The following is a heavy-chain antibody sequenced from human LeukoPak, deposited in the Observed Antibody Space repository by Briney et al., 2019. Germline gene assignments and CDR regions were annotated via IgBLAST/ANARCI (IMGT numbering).Heavy chain of an antibody. Sequence: GGSLRLSCAASGFTFSSYAMHWVRQAPGKGLEWVAVISYDGSNKYYADSVKGRFTISRDNSKNTLYLQMNSLRAEDTAVYYCARSNATVTTYGYYFDYWGQGTLVTVSS. J-gene: IGHJ4*02. CDR3: ARSNATVTTYGYYFDY. CDR1: GFTFSSYA. CDR2: ISYDGSNK. D-gene: IGHD4-17*01. V-gene: IGHV3-30-3*01.